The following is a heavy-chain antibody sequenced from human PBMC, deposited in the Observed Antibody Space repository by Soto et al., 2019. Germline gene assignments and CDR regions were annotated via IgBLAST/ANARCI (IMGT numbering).Heavy chain of an antibody. CDR1: GYTFTGYY. Sequence: ASVKVSCKASGYTFTGYYMHWVRQAPGQGLEWMGWINPNSGGTNYAQKFQGWVTMTRDTSISTAYMELSRLRSDDTAVYYCARDVNYDILTGYPSLAPFSYGMDVWGQVTKVTFSS. CDR3: ARDVNYDILTGYPSLAPFSYGMDV. V-gene: IGHV1-2*04. D-gene: IGHD3-9*01. J-gene: IGHJ6*02. CDR2: INPNSGGT.